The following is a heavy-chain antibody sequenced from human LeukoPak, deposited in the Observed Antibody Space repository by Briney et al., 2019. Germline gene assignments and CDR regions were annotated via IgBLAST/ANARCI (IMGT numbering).Heavy chain of an antibody. CDR3: ARDLGGYACFDY. V-gene: IGHV3-21*01. J-gene: IGHJ4*02. D-gene: IGHD3-16*01. CDR1: GFTFSSYS. CDR2: ISSSSSYI. Sequence: GGSLRLSCAASGFTFSSYSMNWVRQASGKGLEWVSSISSSSSYIYYADSVKGRFTISRDNAKNSLYLQMNSLRAEDTAVYYCARDLGGYACFDYWGQGTLVTVSS.